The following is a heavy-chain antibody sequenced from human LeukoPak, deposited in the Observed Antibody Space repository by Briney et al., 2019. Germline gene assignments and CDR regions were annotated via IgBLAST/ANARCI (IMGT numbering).Heavy chain of an antibody. Sequence: GGSLRLSCAASGFTFDDYGMTWVRQAPGKVLEWVSGITWNGGSTGYADSVKGRFTISRDNAKNSLYLQMNSLSAEDTALYYCARTQSYYYDSSPIDYWGQGTLVTVSS. V-gene: IGHV3-20*04. CDR2: ITWNGGST. J-gene: IGHJ4*02. D-gene: IGHD3-22*01. CDR3: ARTQSYYYDSSPIDY. CDR1: GFTFDDYG.